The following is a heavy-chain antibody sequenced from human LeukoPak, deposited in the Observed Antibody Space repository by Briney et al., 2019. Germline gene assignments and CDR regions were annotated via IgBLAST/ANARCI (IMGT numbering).Heavy chain of an antibody. J-gene: IGHJ3*02. CDR2: ISSSSSTI. D-gene: IGHD3-16*02. Sequence: PGGSLRLSCAASGFTFSSYSMNWVRQAPGKGLEWVSYISSSSSTIYYADSVKDRFTISRDNAKNSLYLQMNSLRAEDTAVYYCARAEGPTYYDYVWGSYRYPGGHDAFDIWGQGTMVTVSS. CDR1: GFTFSSYS. CDR3: ARAEGPTYYDYVWGSYRYPGGHDAFDI. V-gene: IGHV3-48*01.